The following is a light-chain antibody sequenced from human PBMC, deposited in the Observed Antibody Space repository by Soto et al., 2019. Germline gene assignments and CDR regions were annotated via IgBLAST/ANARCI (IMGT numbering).Light chain of an antibody. CDR3: QQYFSTPLT. Sequence: DIAMTQSPDSLAVSLGERATINCKSSQSVLYSSNNKNYLAWYQQKAGQPPKLLFYWASIRESGVPDRFSGSGFGTDFTLTISSLQAEDVAVYYCQQYFSTPLTSGGGTKAEIK. CDR2: WAS. CDR1: QSVLYSSNNKNY. J-gene: IGKJ4*01. V-gene: IGKV4-1*01.